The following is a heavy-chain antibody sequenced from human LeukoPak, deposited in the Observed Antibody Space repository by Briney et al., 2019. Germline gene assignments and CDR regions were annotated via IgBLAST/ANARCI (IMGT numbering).Heavy chain of an antibody. J-gene: IGHJ3*01. CDR3: AVAGARYSDTGGLYAFDF. CDR2: IYYSGSP. CDR1: GASLTSSNHF. D-gene: IGHD2-8*02. V-gene: IGHV4-39*01. Sequence: SETLSLTCTVSGASLTSSNHFWGWIRQPPGKGLEWIGTIYYSGSPHSSPSLKSRVTISIDASKNQFSLRLSSVTAADTAVYYCAVAGARYSDTGGLYAFDFWGRGTMVTVSS.